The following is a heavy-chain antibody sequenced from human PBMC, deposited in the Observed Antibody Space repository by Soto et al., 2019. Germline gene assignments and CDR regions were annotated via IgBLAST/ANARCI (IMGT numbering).Heavy chain of an antibody. Sequence: LESGGALVQPGGSPRLSCAASGFTFSNYAMTWVRQTPGKGLERVATIMKSGDTAHYTDSVRGRFTVSRDNSNNVLYLQMNTLRAEDTARYFCARESGGDWGYFDFWGQGTLVTVSS. CDR2: IMKSGDTA. CDR1: GFTFSNYA. J-gene: IGHJ4*02. D-gene: IGHD2-21*02. CDR3: ARESGGDWGYFDF. V-gene: IGHV3-23*01.